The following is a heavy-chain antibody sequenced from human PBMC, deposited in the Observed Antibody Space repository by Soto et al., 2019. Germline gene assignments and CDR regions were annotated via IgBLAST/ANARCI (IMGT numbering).Heavy chain of an antibody. CDR3: ARIPRYSFPTSDPLDN. Sequence: SVKVSCKASGGTFNTYTFSCVRQAPGQGLEWMGSIIPIFGTTHYAQSFQGRLSITADQSSTTTYMELRSLTSHDTALYYCARIPRYSFPTSDPLDNWGQGTLVTVSS. V-gene: IGHV1-69*13. CDR2: IIPIFGTT. CDR1: GGTFNTYT. D-gene: IGHD1-26*01. J-gene: IGHJ1*01.